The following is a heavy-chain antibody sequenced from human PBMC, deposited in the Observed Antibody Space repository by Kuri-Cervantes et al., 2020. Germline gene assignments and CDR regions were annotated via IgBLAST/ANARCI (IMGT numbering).Heavy chain of an antibody. Sequence: GESLKISCAVSGFTFSNYAMSWVRQAPGKGLEWVSGISGSGGGTYYADSVKGRFTISRDNSKNTVHLQMNSLRPEDTAVYYCAQDVVITATRLDSPGYWGQGTLVTVSS. J-gene: IGHJ4*02. V-gene: IGHV3-23*01. CDR3: AQDVVITATRLDSPGY. CDR1: GFTFSNYA. CDR2: ISGSGGGT. D-gene: IGHD2-15*01.